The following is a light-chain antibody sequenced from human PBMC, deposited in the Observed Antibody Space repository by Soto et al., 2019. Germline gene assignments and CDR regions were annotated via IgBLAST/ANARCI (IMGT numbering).Light chain of an antibody. CDR1: QSVDNN. V-gene: IGKV3-15*01. J-gene: IGKJ1*01. CDR3: QRQSNWPRT. Sequence: EIVMTQSPATLSVSPGERVTVSCRASQSVDNNLAWYQQKPGQGPRLLIHGASTRATGIPARFSGSGSGTEFTLTISSLQSEDFAIYYCQRQSNWPRTFGQGTKVDIK. CDR2: GAS.